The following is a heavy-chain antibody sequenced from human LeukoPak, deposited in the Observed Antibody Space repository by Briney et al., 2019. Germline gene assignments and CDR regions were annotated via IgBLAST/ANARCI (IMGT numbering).Heavy chain of an antibody. CDR3: ASSPGSSGWYVGYFQH. Sequence: ASVKASCKASGYTFTSYGISWVRQAPGQGLEWMGWISAYNGNTNYAQKLQGRVTMTTDTSTSTAYMELRSLRSDDTAVYYCASSPGSSGWYVGYFQHWGQGTLVTVSS. CDR2: ISAYNGNT. D-gene: IGHD6-19*01. J-gene: IGHJ1*01. V-gene: IGHV1-18*01. CDR1: GYTFTSYG.